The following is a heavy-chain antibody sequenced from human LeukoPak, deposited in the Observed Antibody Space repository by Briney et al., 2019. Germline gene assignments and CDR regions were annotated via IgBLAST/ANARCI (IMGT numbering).Heavy chain of an antibody. V-gene: IGHV4-34*01. D-gene: IGHD5-24*01. CDR1: GGSFSGYY. CDR2: INHSGST. CDR3: AGGLRDTLQFGPLGPTYYFDY. Sequence: PSETLSLTCAVYGGSFSGYYWSWIRQPPGKGLEWIGEINHSGSTNYNPSLKSRVTISVDTSKNQLSLKLSSVTAADTAVYYCAGGLRDTLQFGPLGPTYYFDYWGQGTLVTVSS. J-gene: IGHJ4*02.